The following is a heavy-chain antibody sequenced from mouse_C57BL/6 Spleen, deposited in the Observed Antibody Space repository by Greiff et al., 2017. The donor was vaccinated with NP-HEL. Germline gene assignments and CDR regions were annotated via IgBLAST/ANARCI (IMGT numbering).Heavy chain of an antibody. V-gene: IGHV1-80*01. CDR2: IYPGDGDT. CDR1: GYAFSSYW. CDR3: ARSGDGYYYAMDY. Sequence: VKLMESGAELVKPGASVKISCKASGYAFSSYWMNWVKQRPGKGLEWIGQIYPGDGDTNYNGKFKGKATLTADKSSSTAYMQLSSLTSEDSAVYVCARSGDGYYYAMDYWGQGTSVTVSS. D-gene: IGHD2-3*01. J-gene: IGHJ4*01.